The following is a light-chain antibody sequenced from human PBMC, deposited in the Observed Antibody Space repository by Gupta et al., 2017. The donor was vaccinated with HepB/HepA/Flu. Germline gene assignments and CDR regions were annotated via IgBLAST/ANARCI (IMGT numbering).Light chain of an antibody. V-gene: IGKV3-15*01. CDR1: QSVSSN. J-gene: IGKJ4*01. CDR2: GAS. Sequence: IVTTQSPAPLSVSPGARATLSCRASQSVSSNLAWYQQKPGQAPRLLIYGASTRATGIPARFSGSGSGTEFTLTISSLQSEDFAVYYCQQYNNWPSLTFGGGTKVEIK. CDR3: QQYNNWPSLT.